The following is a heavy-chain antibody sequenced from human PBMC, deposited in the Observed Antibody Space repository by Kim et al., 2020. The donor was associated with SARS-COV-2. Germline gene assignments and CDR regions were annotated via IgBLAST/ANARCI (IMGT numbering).Heavy chain of an antibody. J-gene: IGHJ4*02. Sequence: TYTTPSPRSRVTISVDTSKNQFSLKLGSVTAADTAVYYCARSGPPFYFDYWGQGTLVTVSS. V-gene: IGHV4-39*01. CDR2: T. D-gene: IGHD3-10*01. CDR3: ARSGPPFYFDY.